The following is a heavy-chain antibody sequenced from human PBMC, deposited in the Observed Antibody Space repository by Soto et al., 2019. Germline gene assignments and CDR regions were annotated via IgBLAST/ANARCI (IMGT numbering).Heavy chain of an antibody. V-gene: IGHV4-59*13. CDR3: ARGLLRRSGTYGLDT. D-gene: IGHD3-10*01. CDR2: LFHTGGT. J-gene: IGHJ5*02. CDR1: GGSLRTDY. Sequence: QVQLRESGPGLVTPWETLSLTCTVSGGSLRTDYWNWIRQSPRKGLEWIGCLFHTGGTKYNPSLERRVIISMDTSKTQLSLRLASGRAADTAFYSCARGLLRRSGTYGLDTWGQGTLVTFSS.